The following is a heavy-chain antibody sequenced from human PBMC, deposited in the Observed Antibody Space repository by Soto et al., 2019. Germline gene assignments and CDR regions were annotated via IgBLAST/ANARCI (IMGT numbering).Heavy chain of an antibody. Sequence: GGSLRLSCAASGFTFSSYSMNWVRQAPGKGLEWVSSISSSSSYIYYADSVKGRFTISRDNAKNSLYLQMNSLRAEDTAVYYCARSKGFLEWLPVRYFDFWGQGLLLT. CDR3: ARSKGFLEWLPVRYFDF. V-gene: IGHV3-21*01. CDR1: GFTFSSYS. J-gene: IGHJ4*02. CDR2: ISSSSSYI. D-gene: IGHD3-3*01.